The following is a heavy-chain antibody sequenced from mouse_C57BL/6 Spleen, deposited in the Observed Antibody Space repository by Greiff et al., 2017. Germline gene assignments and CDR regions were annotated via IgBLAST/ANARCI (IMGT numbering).Heavy chain of an antibody. V-gene: IGHV1-22*01. J-gene: IGHJ4*01. CDR2: INPNNGGT. Sequence: EVQLQQSGPELVKPGASVKMSCKASGYTFTDYNMHWVKQSHGKSLEWIGYINPNNGGTSYNQKFKGKATLTVNKSSSTAYMELRSLTSEDSTVYTCARDYGSSYSAIDYWGQGTTVTVSS. CDR1: GYTFTDYN. D-gene: IGHD1-1*01. CDR3: ARDYGSSYSAIDY.